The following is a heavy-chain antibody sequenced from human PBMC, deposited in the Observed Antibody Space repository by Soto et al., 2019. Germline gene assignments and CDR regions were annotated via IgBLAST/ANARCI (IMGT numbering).Heavy chain of an antibody. J-gene: IGHJ4*02. CDR1: GFSFSDYS. D-gene: IGHD2-21*02. V-gene: IGHV3-48*02. Sequence: PGGSLRLSCVASGFSFSDYSMNWVRQAPGKGLQWVSYISSSSDNTYYADSVKGRFTVSRDNAKNALFLQMNSLRDDDTATYYCAMLPKRSLVTAWGQGTRVTVS. CDR2: ISSSSDNT. CDR3: AMLPKRSLVTA.